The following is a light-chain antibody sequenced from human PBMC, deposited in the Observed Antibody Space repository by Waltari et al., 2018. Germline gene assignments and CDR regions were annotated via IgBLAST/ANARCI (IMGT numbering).Light chain of an antibody. Sequence: QSALTQSAPVSGSPGQSTTIPCTGTRSDVGGYNHVSWYQQHPGKAPKLMIYDVTNRPSGVSNRFSGSKSGNTASLTISGLQAEDEAYYYCSSYTSSSALVFGGGTKLTVL. J-gene: IGLJ2*01. CDR3: SSYTSSSALV. CDR1: RSDVGGYNH. CDR2: DVT. V-gene: IGLV2-14*03.